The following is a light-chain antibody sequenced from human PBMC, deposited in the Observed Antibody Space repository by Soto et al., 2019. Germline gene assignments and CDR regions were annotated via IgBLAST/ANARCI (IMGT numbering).Light chain of an antibody. CDR2: AAS. Sequence: DIVMTQSPATLSVSPGERATLSCRASQSVRSNLAWYQQKPGRAPRLLIYAASTRATGIPARFSGSGSGTEFTLTISSLQSEDFAVYYCQQYNRRWTFGLGTKVDIK. CDR3: QQYNRRWT. CDR1: QSVRSN. J-gene: IGKJ1*01. V-gene: IGKV3-15*01.